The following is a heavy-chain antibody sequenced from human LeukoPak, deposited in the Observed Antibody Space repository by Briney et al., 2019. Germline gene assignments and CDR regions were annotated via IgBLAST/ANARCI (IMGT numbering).Heavy chain of an antibody. J-gene: IGHJ6*04. V-gene: IGHV3-64D*06. CDR1: GFTFSSYA. CDR3: VKGRMVRGVTYYYYFMDV. D-gene: IGHD3-10*01. CDR2: ISSNGGST. Sequence: GGSLRLSCSASGFTFSSYAMHWVRQAPGKGLEYVSAISSNGGSTYYADSVKGRFTISRDNSKNTLYLQMSSLRAEDTAVYYCVKGRMVRGVTYYYYFMDVWGKGTTVTVSS.